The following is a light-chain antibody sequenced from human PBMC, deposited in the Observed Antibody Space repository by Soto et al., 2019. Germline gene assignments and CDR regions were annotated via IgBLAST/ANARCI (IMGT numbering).Light chain of an antibody. CDR3: QQSYSTPPT. Sequence: DIQMTQSPSSLSASVGDIVTITCRASQSISSYLNWYQQKPGKAPKLLIYAASSLQSGGPSRFSGSGSGTDFTLTISSLQPQDFATYYCQQSYSTPPTFGQGTTVEIK. J-gene: IGKJ1*01. V-gene: IGKV1-39*01. CDR2: AAS. CDR1: QSISSY.